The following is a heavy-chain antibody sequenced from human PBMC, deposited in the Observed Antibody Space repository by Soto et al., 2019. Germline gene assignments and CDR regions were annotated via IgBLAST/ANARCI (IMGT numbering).Heavy chain of an antibody. D-gene: IGHD3-16*01. Sequence: GGSLRLSCAASGFTFSSSWMHWVRQAPGKGLVWVARVSGDGSSTNYADSVKGRFTISRDNSKNTLYLQMNSLRAEDTTVYYCARDTSGWFDPWGQGTLVTVSS. CDR3: ARDTSGWFDP. J-gene: IGHJ5*02. CDR2: VSGDGSST. CDR1: GFTFSSSW. V-gene: IGHV3-74*01.